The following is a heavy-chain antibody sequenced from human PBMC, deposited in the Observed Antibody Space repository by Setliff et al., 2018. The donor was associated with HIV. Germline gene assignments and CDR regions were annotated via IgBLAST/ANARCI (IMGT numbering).Heavy chain of an antibody. CDR1: GYTFTSYG. J-gene: IGHJ5*01. Sequence: EASVKVSCKASGYTFTSYGITWVRQAPGQGLEWMGWINAYNGNTDYAQKFQGRVTMTTDTSTTTAYMELRTLRFDDTAVYYCARVSLFGPPFDPWGQGTLVTVSS. V-gene: IGHV1-18*01. D-gene: IGHD3-10*01. CDR3: ARVSLFGPPFDP. CDR2: INAYNGNT.